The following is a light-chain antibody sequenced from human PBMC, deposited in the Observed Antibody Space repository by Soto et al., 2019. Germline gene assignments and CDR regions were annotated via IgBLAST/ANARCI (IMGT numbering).Light chain of an antibody. CDR1: QSVSSY. CDR3: QQRSNWPPEYT. CDR2: DAS. Sequence: EIVLTQSPATLSLSPGERATLSCRASQSVSSYLAWYQQKPGQAPRLRIYDASNRATGIPARFSGNGSGTDFTLTISSLEPEDFAVYYCQQRSNWPPEYTFGQGTKLEIK. J-gene: IGKJ2*01. V-gene: IGKV3-11*01.